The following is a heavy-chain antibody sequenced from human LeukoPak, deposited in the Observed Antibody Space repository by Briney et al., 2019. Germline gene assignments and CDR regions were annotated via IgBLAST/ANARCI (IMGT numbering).Heavy chain of an antibody. V-gene: IGHV4-4*07. J-gene: IGHJ4*02. CDR1: GRSISSYY. CDR2: IYTSGST. D-gene: IGHD3-22*01. Sequence: TSETLSLTCTVSGRSISSYYWSWIRQPAGKGLEWIGRIYTSGSTNYNPSLKSRVTMSVDTSKNQFSLKLSSVTAADTAVYYCARHRYDSRAGGHFDYWGQGTLVTVSS. CDR3: ARHRYDSRAGGHFDY.